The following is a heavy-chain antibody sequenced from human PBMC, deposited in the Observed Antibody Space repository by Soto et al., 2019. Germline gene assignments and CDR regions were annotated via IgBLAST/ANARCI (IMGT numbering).Heavy chain of an antibody. CDR1: GGTFSSYT. J-gene: IGHJ4*02. Sequence: SVKVSCKASGGTFSSYTISWVRQAPGQGLEWMGRIIPILGIANYAQKFQGRVTITADKSTSTAYMELSSLRSEDTAVYYCAREKDIVVVPAAKVYYFDYWGQGTLVTVSS. D-gene: IGHD2-2*01. V-gene: IGHV1-69*04. CDR2: IIPILGIA. CDR3: AREKDIVVVPAAKVYYFDY.